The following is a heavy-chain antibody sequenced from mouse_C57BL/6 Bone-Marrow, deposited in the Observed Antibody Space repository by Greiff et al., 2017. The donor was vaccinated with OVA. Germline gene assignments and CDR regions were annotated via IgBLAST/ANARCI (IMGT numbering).Heavy chain of an antibody. CDR3: ARYSSGYNYFDY. J-gene: IGHJ2*01. D-gene: IGHD3-2*02. CDR1: GFTFSDYY. CDR2: INYDGSST. Sequence: EVQLVESEGGLVQPGSSMKLSCTASGFTFSDYYMAWVRQVPEKGLEWVANINYDGSSTYYLDTLKGRFTITTDNATNIPYLQMSSLKSEDTATYYCARYSSGYNYFDYWGQGTTLTVSS. V-gene: IGHV5-16*01.